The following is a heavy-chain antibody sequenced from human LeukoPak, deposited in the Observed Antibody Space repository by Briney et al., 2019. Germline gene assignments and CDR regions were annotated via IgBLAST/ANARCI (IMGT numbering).Heavy chain of an antibody. J-gene: IGHJ4*02. CDR3: ASLDSSGWRTDFDY. V-gene: IGHV4-4*07. Sequence: PSETLSLTCTVSGGSISSYYWNWLRQPAGKGLEWIGRIYTSGSTNYNPSLKSRVSMSVDTSKNQFSLNLSSMTAADTAVYYCASLDSSGWRTDFDYWGQGTLVTVSS. CDR1: GGSISSYY. D-gene: IGHD6-25*01. CDR2: IYTSGST.